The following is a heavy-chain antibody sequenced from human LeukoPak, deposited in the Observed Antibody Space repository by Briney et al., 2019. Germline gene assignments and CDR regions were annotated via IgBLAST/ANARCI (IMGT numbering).Heavy chain of an antibody. V-gene: IGHV3-64D*06. J-gene: IGHJ4*02. Sequence: GGSLRLSCSASGFTFSSYAMHWVRQAPGKGLEYVSAISSNGDNTYYADSVKGRFTISRDNSKNTLYLQMSSLRAEDTAVNYCLRRGYNYAYDYWGQGTLVSVSS. CDR2: ISSNGDNT. CDR3: LRRGYNYAYDY. CDR1: GFTFSSYA. D-gene: IGHD5-18*01.